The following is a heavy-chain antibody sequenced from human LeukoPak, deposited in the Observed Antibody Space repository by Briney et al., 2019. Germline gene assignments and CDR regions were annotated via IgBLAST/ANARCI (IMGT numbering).Heavy chain of an antibody. D-gene: IGHD3-22*01. Sequence: GGSLRLSCAASGLTFSSYTMNWVRQAPGKGLEWVSYIRSSSGYIYYADSVRGRLTISRDNAKKSLYLQMNSLRAEDTAVYYCATDRDTSGYYFDAFDIWGQGTMVTVSS. CDR3: ATDRDTSGYYFDAFDI. J-gene: IGHJ3*02. CDR1: GLTFSSYT. V-gene: IGHV3-21*01. CDR2: IRSSSGYI.